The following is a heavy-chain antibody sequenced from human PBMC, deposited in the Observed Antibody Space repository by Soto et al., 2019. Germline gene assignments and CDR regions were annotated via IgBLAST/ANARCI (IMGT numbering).Heavy chain of an antibody. Sequence: QVQLVESGGGVVKPGRSLRLSCAASGFTFSSYGMHWVRQAPGKGLEWVAVIWYDGSNKYYADSVKGRFTISRDNSKNTLYLQMNSLRAEDTAVYYCARDLWVGAAGYYYGMDVWGQGTTVTVSS. CDR3: ARDLWVGAAGYYYGMDV. J-gene: IGHJ6*02. CDR1: GFTFSSYG. CDR2: IWYDGSNK. V-gene: IGHV3-33*01. D-gene: IGHD6-13*01.